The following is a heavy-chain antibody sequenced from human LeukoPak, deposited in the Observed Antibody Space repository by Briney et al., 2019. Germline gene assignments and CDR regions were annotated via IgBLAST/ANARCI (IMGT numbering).Heavy chain of an antibody. V-gene: IGHV1-8*01. CDR2: MNPNSGNT. Sequence: ASVKVSCKASGYTFTSYDINWVRQATGQGLEWMGWMNPNSGNTGYAQKFRGRVTMTRNTSISTAYMELSSLRSEDTAVYYCARGRNRKIFGVVIILDFDYWGQGTLVTVSS. J-gene: IGHJ4*02. CDR3: ARGRNRKIFGVVIILDFDY. CDR1: GYTFTSYD. D-gene: IGHD3-3*01.